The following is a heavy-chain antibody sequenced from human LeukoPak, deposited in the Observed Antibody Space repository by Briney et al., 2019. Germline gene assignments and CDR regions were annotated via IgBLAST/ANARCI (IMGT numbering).Heavy chain of an antibody. CDR2: ISYDGGNK. CDR3: AKGASGYGQFDY. CDR1: GFSFSNYA. V-gene: IGHV3-30*18. Sequence: PGRSLRLSCTASGFSFSNYAMFWARQAPGKGLEWLTFISYDGGNKYYADSVKGRFTVSRDNSKNTLYLQMSSLRGEDTAVYFCAKGASGYGQFDYWGQGTLVTVSS. D-gene: IGHD5-12*01. J-gene: IGHJ4*02.